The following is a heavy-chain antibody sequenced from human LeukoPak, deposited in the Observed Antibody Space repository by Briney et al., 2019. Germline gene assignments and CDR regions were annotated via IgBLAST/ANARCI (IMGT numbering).Heavy chain of an antibody. D-gene: IGHD3-3*01. J-gene: IGHJ6*03. CDR1: GGPISSGSYY. V-gene: IGHV4-61*02. CDR2: IYTSGST. CDR3: ARDLGSSWSGYYYMDV. Sequence: SETLSLTCTVSGGPISSGSYYWSWIRQPAGKGLEWIGRIYTSGSTNYNPSLKSRVTISVDTSKNQFSLKLSSVTAADTAVYYCARDLGSSWSGYYYMDVWGKGTTVTVSS.